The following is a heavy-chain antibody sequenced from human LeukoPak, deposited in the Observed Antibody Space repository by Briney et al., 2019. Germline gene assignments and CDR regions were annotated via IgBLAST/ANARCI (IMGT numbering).Heavy chain of an antibody. Sequence: SETLSLTCTVSGGSISSGGYYWSWIRQHPGKGLEWIGYIYYSGSTYYNPSLKSRVTISVDTSKNQFSLKLSSVTAADTAVYYCARGGGYGSGLVDAFDNWGQGTMVTVSS. CDR1: GGSISSGGYY. J-gene: IGHJ3*02. D-gene: IGHD3-10*01. V-gene: IGHV4-31*03. CDR2: IYYSGST. CDR3: ARGGGYGSGLVDAFDN.